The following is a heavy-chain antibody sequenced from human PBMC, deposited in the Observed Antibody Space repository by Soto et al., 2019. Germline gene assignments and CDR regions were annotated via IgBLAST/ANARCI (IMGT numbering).Heavy chain of an antibody. CDR3: ARDYGSGSYYKAGWFGP. V-gene: IGHV4-31*03. CDR2: IYYSGST. J-gene: IGHJ5*02. CDR1: GGSISSGGYY. Sequence: SETLSLTCTVSGGSISSGGYYWSWICQHLGKGLEWIWYIYYSGSTYYNPSLKSRVTISVDTSKNQFSLKLSSVTAADTAVYYCARDYGSGSYYKAGWFGPWGQGTLVTVSS. D-gene: IGHD3-10*01.